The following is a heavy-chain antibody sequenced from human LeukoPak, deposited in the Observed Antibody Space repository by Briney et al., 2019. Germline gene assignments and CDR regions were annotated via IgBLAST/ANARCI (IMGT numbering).Heavy chain of an antibody. V-gene: IGHV1-18*01. CDR1: GYTFTSYG. CDR2: ISAYNGNT. D-gene: IGHD3-3*01. J-gene: IGHJ4*02. CDR3: ARDQGYYDFWSGYAY. Sequence: GASVKVSCKASGYTFTSYGISWVRQAPGQGLEWMGWISAYNGNTNYAQKLQGRVTMTTDTSTSTAYMELRSLRSDDTAVYYCARDQGYYDFWSGYAYWGQGTLVTVSS.